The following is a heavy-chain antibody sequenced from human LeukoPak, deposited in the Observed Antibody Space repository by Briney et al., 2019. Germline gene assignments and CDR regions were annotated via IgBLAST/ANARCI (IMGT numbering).Heavy chain of an antibody. V-gene: IGHV4-39*07. CDR3: ARVETAMVPYYYYYMDV. J-gene: IGHJ6*03. Sequence: SQSLSLTCTVSSRSISHSNYYWVWIRQPPGKGLEWIGRIYYNANTDYSPSLKSRVTISIDTTKNQFSLKLNSVTAADAAVYYCARVETAMVPYYYYYMDVWGKGTTVTVSS. CDR2: IYYNANT. D-gene: IGHD5-18*01. CDR1: SRSISHSNYY.